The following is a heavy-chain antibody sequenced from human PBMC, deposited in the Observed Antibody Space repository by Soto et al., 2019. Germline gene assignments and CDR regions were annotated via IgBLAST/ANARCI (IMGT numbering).Heavy chain of an antibody. Sequence: GGSLRLSCAASGFPFSTYAMHWVRQAPGKGLEWVAVVWYDGTDKNYADFVKGRFTISRDNSKSTLYLQMDHLRVEDTGVYHCARTDCSSSDCPRDLVGAVTMDYWGQGTPVTVSS. CDR2: VWYDGTDK. CDR1: GFPFSTYA. D-gene: IGHD2-2*01. J-gene: IGHJ4*02. V-gene: IGHV3-33*01. CDR3: ARTDCSSSDCPRDLVGAVTMDY.